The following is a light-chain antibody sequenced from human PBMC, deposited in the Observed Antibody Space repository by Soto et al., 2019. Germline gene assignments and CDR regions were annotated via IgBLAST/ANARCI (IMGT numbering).Light chain of an antibody. CDR3: PAWAASLKGV. CDR1: SSNIGSNT. V-gene: IGLV1-44*01. Sequence: QSVLTQPPSASGTPGQRVTISCSGSSSNIGSNTVNWYQQLPGTAPKLLIYSNNHRPSGVPDRFSASKSSTSASLAISGLQSDDDVYYYCPAWAASLKGVFGGGTKLTVL. CDR2: SNN. J-gene: IGLJ2*01.